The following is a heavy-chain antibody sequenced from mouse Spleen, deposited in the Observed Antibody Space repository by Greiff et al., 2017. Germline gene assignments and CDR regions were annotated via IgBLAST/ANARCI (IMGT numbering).Heavy chain of an antibody. CDR3: DRNDYDDSHYFEY. D-gene: IGHD2-4*01. Sequence: VKLMESGPGLVAPSQSLSITCTVSGFSFTSYAISWVRQPPGKGLEWLGVIWTGGGTNYNSALKSRRGISKDNSKSQIFLKMNSLQTDDTARYYCDRNDYDDSHYFEYWGQGTTLTGSS. CDR2: IWTGGGT. J-gene: IGHJ2*01. CDR1: GFSFTSYA. V-gene: IGHV2-9-1*01.